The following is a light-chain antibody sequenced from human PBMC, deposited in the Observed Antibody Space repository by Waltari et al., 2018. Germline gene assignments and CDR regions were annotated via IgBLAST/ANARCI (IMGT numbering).Light chain of an antibody. CDR1: QSVSRF. V-gene: IGKV3-20*01. Sequence: EIVLTQAPGTLSSSPGERGTFSCRASQSVSRFLAWYQQKPGQAPRLLIYGASTRATGIPDRFIGSGSGTDFSLTISRLEPEDFAVYYCQKYDRLPATFGQGTKVEIK. CDR3: QKYDRLPAT. J-gene: IGKJ1*01. CDR2: GAS.